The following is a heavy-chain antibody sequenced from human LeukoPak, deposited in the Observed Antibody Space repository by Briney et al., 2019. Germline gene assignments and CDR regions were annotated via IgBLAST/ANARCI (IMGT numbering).Heavy chain of an antibody. V-gene: IGHV3-23*01. D-gene: IGHD4-17*01. J-gene: IGHJ3*02. CDR1: GFTFSSYN. CDR3: VKTGESTVTGRNAFDI. Sequence: HAGGSLRLSCAASGFTFSSYNMSWVRQAPGKGLEWVSVISGSGGSTYYADSVKGRFTISRDNSKNTLYLQMNSLRAEDTAVYYCVKTGESTVTGRNAFDIWGQGTMVTVSS. CDR2: ISGSGGST.